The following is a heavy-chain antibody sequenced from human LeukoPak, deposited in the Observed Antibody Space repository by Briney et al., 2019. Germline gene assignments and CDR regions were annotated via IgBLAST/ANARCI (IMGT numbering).Heavy chain of an antibody. CDR1: GFSFGDYA. CDR2: VNWNSAYI. Sequence: PGGSLRLSCAASGFSFGDYAMHWVRQAPGKGLEWVAGVNWNSAYIGYGDSMKGRVTIYRDNAKKSLYLQMNSLRAEDTALYYCARDDYGDYVLHYWGQGTLVTVSS. J-gene: IGHJ4*02. V-gene: IGHV3-9*01. D-gene: IGHD4-17*01. CDR3: ARDDYGDYVLHY.